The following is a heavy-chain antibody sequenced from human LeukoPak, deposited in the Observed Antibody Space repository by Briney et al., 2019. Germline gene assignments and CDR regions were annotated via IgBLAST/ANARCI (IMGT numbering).Heavy chain of an antibody. Sequence: GGSLRLSCAASGFTFSSYSMNWVRQAPGKGLEWVSSISSSSSYIYYADSVKGRFTISRDNAKNSLYLQMNSLRAEDTAVYYCARVPEDYGAFDYWGQGTLVTASS. J-gene: IGHJ4*02. CDR1: GFTFSSYS. CDR3: ARVPEDYGAFDY. D-gene: IGHD4-17*01. CDR2: ISSSSSYI. V-gene: IGHV3-21*01.